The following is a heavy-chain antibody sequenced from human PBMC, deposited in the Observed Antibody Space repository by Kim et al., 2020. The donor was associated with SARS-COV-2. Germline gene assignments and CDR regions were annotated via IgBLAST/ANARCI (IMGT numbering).Heavy chain of an antibody. J-gene: IGHJ5*02. CDR1: GGTFSSYA. D-gene: IGHD3-10*01. Sequence: SVKVSCKASGGTFSSYAISWVRQAPGQGLEWMGGIIPIFGTANYAQKFQGRVTITADESTSTAYMELSSLRSEDTAVYYCARGIKVDGSGSYYMGGFSYWFDPWGQGTLVTVSS. CDR2: IIPIFGTA. V-gene: IGHV1-69*13. CDR3: ARGIKVDGSGSYYMGGFSYWFDP.